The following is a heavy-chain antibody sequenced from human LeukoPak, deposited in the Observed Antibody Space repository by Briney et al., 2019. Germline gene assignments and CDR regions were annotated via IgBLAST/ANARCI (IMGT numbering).Heavy chain of an antibody. J-gene: IGHJ6*03. CDR3: ARGIAYYDFWSGYYKRIKKQGYYYYMDV. V-gene: IGHV4-34*01. CDR2: INHSGST. D-gene: IGHD3-3*01. Sequence: PSETLSLTCAVYGGSFSGYYWSWIRQPPGKGLEWVGEINHSGSTNYNPSLKSRVTISVDTSKNQFSLKLSSVTAADTAVYYCARGIAYYDFWSGYYKRIKKQGYYYYMDVWGKGTTVTVSS. CDR1: GGSFSGYY.